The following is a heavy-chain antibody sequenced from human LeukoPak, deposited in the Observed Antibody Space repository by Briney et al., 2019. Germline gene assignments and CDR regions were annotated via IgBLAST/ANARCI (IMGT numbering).Heavy chain of an antibody. CDR2: INHSGST. J-gene: IGHJ6*02. CDR3: ARNVVVVAATLSNYYYYGMDV. V-gene: IGHV4-34*01. Sequence: NPSETLSLTCAVYGGSFSGYYWSWIRQPPGKGLEWIGEINHSGSTNYNPSLRSRVTISVDTSKNQFSLKLSSVTVADTAVYYCARNVVVVAATLSNYYYYGMDVWGQGTTVTVSS. D-gene: IGHD2-15*01. CDR1: GGSFSGYY.